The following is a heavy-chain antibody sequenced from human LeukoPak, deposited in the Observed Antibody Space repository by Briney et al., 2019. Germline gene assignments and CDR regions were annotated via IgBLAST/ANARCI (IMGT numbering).Heavy chain of an antibody. D-gene: IGHD4-23*01. Sequence: EASVKVSCKASGYTFTGYYMHWVRQAPGQGLEWMGWINPNSGGTNYAQKFQGRVTMTRDTSISTAYMELSRLRSDDTAVYYCARGVGGEDEAFDIWGQGTMVTVSS. V-gene: IGHV1-2*02. CDR2: INPNSGGT. CDR3: ARGVGGEDEAFDI. J-gene: IGHJ3*02. CDR1: GYTFTGYY.